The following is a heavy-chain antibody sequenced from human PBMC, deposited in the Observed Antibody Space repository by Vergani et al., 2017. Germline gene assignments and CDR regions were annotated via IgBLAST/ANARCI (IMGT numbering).Heavy chain of an antibody. CDR2: IYYGGSS. D-gene: IGHD3-3*01. J-gene: IGHJ5*02. CDR3: TRYYEGGFDP. CDR1: GGAISSFY. Sequence: QVQLQESGPGLVKPSETLSLTCIVSGGAISSFYWSWIRQPPGKGLEWIGYIYYGGSSNYNPSLRSRGPISLDTSKNQFSLKLSSVTTADTAVYYCTRYYEGGFDPWSQGTLVTVSS. V-gene: IGHV4-59*01.